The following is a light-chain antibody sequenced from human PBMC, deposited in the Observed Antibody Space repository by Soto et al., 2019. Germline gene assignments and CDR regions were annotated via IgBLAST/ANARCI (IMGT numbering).Light chain of an antibody. V-gene: IGLV2-8*01. J-gene: IGLJ1*01. CDR1: SSDVGGYNY. CDR2: DVN. Sequence: QSALTQPPSASGSPGQSVTISCTGTSSDVGGYNYVSWYQQHPGKAPKLMIYDVNKRPSGVPDRFSGSKSGNTASLTVSGLQAEDEADYYCSSYAGSLFVFGTGTKVTVL. CDR3: SSYAGSLFV.